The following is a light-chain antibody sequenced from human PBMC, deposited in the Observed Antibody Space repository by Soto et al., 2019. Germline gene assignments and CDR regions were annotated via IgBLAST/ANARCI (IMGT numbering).Light chain of an antibody. J-gene: IGLJ1*01. CDR2: DVT. V-gene: IGLV2-11*01. CDR3: CSYVGSYTYV. Sequence: QSVLTQPRSVSGSPGQSVTISCTGTSSDVGAYNYVSWYQQHPGKAPKLMIYDVTKRPSGVPDRFSGSKSGNTASLTISGLQADDEADYSCCSYVGSYTYVFGTGTKVTVL. CDR1: SSDVGAYNY.